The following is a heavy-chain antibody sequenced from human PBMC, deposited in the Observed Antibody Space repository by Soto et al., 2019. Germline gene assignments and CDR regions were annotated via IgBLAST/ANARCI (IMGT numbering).Heavy chain of an antibody. V-gene: IGHV5-51*01. CDR2: IYPGDSDT. J-gene: IGHJ4*02. CDR3: ARPGIAAAGTFGFDY. D-gene: IGHD6-13*01. CDR1: GYTFTNHW. Sequence: GESLKISCKGSGYTFTNHWINWVRQMPGKGLEWMGIIYPGDSDTRYSPSFQGQVTISADKSINTAYLQWSSLKASDTAMYYCARPGIAAAGTFGFDYWGQGTLVTVSS.